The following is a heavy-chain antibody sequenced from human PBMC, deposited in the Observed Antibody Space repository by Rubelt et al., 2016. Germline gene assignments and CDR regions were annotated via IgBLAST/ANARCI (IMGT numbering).Heavy chain of an antibody. CDR2: IYHRGST. CDR1: GDSISTTRYY. V-gene: IGHV4-39*07. J-gene: IGHJ4*02. CDR3: ARVGGDGYNDY. D-gene: IGHD5-24*01. Sequence: QLQLQESGPGLVKPSETLSLTCTVSGDSISTTRYYWGWIRQPPGTGPEWIGTIYHRGSTYYNPSFKRRVTMSVDTSKNQFSLKLTAVTAADTAVYYCARVGGDGYNDYWGQGTLVTVSS.